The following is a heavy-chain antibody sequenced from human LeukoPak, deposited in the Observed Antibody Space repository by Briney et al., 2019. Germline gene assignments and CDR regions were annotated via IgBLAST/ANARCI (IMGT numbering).Heavy chain of an antibody. Sequence: SETLSLTCTVSGDSISSSFYYWGWIRQPPGKGLEWIGSIYYGGGTHYNPSLKSRATIFLDTSMNQFSLRLTSVTAADTTLYFCARESFEEPGTMDHWGQGTLVSVSS. CDR1: GDSISSSFYY. CDR2: IYYGGGT. CDR3: ARESFEEPGTMDH. V-gene: IGHV4-39*07. D-gene: IGHD4/OR15-4a*01. J-gene: IGHJ4*02.